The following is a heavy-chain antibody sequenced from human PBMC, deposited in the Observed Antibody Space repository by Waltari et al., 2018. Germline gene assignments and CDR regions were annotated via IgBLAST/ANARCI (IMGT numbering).Heavy chain of an antibody. CDR1: GYTFLDHS. CDR2: INPRTGDA. J-gene: IGHJ6*02. Sequence: QVRLAQSGDEVKKPGASIKVSCQPSGYTFLDHSIHWVRQARGRGLEWMGWINPRTGDAYYAQNFQDWFTMTRDTSISTAYMEVSRLTSDDTGVYYCARASGSTPWRYGLDVWGQGTTVTAS. V-gene: IGHV1-2*04. CDR3: ARASGSTPWRYGLDV. D-gene: IGHD1-7*01.